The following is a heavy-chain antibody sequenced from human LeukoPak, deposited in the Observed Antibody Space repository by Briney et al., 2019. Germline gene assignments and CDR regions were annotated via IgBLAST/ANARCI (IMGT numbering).Heavy chain of an antibody. V-gene: IGHV4-39*01. CDR2: IKNGGSP. D-gene: IGHD5-12*01. CDR1: GGSISSSSSF. Sequence: SETLSLTCTVSGGSISSSSSFWGWIRQPPGKGLEWIGHIKNGGSPNYNPPLKSRVTISLDTSENQFSLTVSSVTAADTAVYYCARLTWITDYWGQGTLVTVSS. J-gene: IGHJ4*02. CDR3: ARLTWITDY.